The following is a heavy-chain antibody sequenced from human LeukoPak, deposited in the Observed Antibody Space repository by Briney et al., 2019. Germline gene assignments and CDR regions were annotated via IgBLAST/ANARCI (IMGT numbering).Heavy chain of an antibody. J-gene: IGHJ1*01. V-gene: IGHV3-30*01. Sequence: GGSLRLSCAASGFTFSSYAMHWVRRAPGKGLEWVAVISYDGSNKYYADSVKGRFTISRDNSKDTLYLQMNSLRAEDTALYYCARSGSGSLLFQHWGQGTLVTVSS. CDR1: GFTFSSYA. D-gene: IGHD1-26*01. CDR2: ISYDGSNK. CDR3: ARSGSGSLLFQH.